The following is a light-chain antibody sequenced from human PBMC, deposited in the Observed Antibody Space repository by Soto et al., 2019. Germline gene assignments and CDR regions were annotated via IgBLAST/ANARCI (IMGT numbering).Light chain of an antibody. V-gene: IGKV1-33*01. CDR2: DEY. Sequence: PMTQSLASLSAPVGDRVTIACQASRDIKNYLNCDLQKSGKARKLLIYDEYDLETGVPSRFSGSGSGTDFTFTINSLQTEDIATYYCQQYDNLPLTFGGG. CDR3: QQYDNLPLT. CDR1: RDIKNY. J-gene: IGKJ4*01.